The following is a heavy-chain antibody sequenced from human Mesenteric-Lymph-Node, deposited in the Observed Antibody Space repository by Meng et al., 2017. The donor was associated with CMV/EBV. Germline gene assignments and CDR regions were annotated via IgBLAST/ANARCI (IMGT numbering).Heavy chain of an antibody. J-gene: IGHJ6*02. CDR2: IYPGDSDT. CDR1: GYIFSSKW. D-gene: IGHD4-23*01. Sequence: GESLKISCKGSGYIFSSKWIGWVRQMPGKGLEWMGIIYPGDSDTRYSPSFQGQVTISADRSINTAYLQWSSLKASDTAVYYCARGDSGNSAYYYGVDVWGQGTTVTVSS. V-gene: IGHV5-51*01. CDR3: ARGDSGNSAYYYGVDV.